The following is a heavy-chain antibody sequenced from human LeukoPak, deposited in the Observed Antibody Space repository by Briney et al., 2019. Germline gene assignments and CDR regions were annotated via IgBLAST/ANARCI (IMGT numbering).Heavy chain of an antibody. V-gene: IGHV3-30-3*01. CDR1: GFTFSSYA. J-gene: IGHJ4*02. CDR3: ARDDEYSSGWYDVGY. CDR2: ISYDGSNI. Sequence: PGRSLRLSCAASGFTFSSYAMHWVRQAPGKGLEWVAVISYDGSNIYYADSVKGRFTISRDNSKNTLYLQMNSLRAEDTAVYYCARDDEYSSGWYDVGYWGQGTLVTVSS. D-gene: IGHD6-19*01.